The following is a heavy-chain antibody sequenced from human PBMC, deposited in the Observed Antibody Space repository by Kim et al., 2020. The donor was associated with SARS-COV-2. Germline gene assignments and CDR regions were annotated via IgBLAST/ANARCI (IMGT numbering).Heavy chain of an antibody. J-gene: IGHJ4*02. Sequence: GGSLRLSCAGSGFDFSPAWMSWVRQTPGKGLEYIGRIKIKGSGGTAEYAAPVSGRFTISRDDSKNAVFLQMNSLKTEDTGIYYCTWDDRSKNDYWGQGALVTVSS. CDR3: TWDDRSKNDY. CDR2: IKIKGSGGTA. V-gene: IGHV3-15*01. D-gene: IGHD1-26*01. CDR1: GFDFSPAW.